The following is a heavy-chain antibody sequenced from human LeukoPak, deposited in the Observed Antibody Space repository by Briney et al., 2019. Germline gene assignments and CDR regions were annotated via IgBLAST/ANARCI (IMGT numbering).Heavy chain of an antibody. D-gene: IGHD1-26*01. CDR1: GGTFSSYA. V-gene: IGHV1-69*01. CDR2: IIPILGTA. CDR3: ARGPPTGSYLIDY. Sequence: SVKVSCKASGGTFSSYAISWVRQAPGQGLEWMGGIIPILGTANYAQKFQGRVTITADESTSTAYMELSSLRSEDTAVYYCARGPPTGSYLIDYWGQGTLVTVSS. J-gene: IGHJ4*02.